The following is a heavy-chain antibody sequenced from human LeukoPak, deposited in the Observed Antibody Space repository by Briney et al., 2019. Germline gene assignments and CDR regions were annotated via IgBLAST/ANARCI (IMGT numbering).Heavy chain of an antibody. Sequence: SATRYTPSFQGQVTISADKSISTAYLQWSSLKASDTAMYYCATTKYYYDSSGYPTGAFDIWGQGTMVTVSS. V-gene: IGHV5-51*01. J-gene: IGHJ3*02. CDR2: SAT. D-gene: IGHD3-22*01. CDR3: ATTKYYYDSSGYPTGAFDI.